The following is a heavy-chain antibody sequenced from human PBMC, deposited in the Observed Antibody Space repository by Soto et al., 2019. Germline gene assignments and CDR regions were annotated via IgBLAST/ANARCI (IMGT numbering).Heavy chain of an antibody. CDR2: MNPNSGNT. V-gene: IGHV1-8*01. Sequence: QVQLVQSGAEVKKPGASVKVSCKASGYTFTSYDINWVRQATGQGLEWMGWMNPNSGNTGYAQKFQGRXTXTGXTSISTAYMELSSLRSEDTAVYYCAREKTSYGMDVWGQGTTVTVSS. CDR3: AREKTSYGMDV. CDR1: GYTFTSYD. J-gene: IGHJ6*02.